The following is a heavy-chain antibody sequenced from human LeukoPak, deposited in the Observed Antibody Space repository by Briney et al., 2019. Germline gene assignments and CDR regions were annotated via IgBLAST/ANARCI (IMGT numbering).Heavy chain of an antibody. J-gene: IGHJ4*02. CDR1: GGSFSTYY. D-gene: IGHD6-13*01. V-gene: IGHV4-59*01. CDR2: IYYTGTT. CDR3: ARAGANGIEAAGSLRY. Sequence: SSETLSLTCIVSGGSFSTYYWSWIRQPPGKGLEWIRYIYYTGTTNYNPSLKSRVTISVDTSKNQFSLNLSSVTAADTAVYYCARAGANGIEAAGSLRYWGQGTLVTVSS.